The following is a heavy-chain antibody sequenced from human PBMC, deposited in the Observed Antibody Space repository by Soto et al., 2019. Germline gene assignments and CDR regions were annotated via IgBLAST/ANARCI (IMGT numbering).Heavy chain of an antibody. CDR2: IYYSGST. D-gene: IGHD6-13*01. Sequence: SETLSLTCTVSGVSISSSSYYWGWIRQPPGKGLEWIGSIYYSGSTYYNPSLKSRVTISVDTSKNQFSLKLSSVTAADTAVYYCARRGSSWFFDYWGQGTLVTVSS. CDR1: GVSISSSSYY. J-gene: IGHJ4*02. CDR3: ARRGSSWFFDY. V-gene: IGHV4-39*01.